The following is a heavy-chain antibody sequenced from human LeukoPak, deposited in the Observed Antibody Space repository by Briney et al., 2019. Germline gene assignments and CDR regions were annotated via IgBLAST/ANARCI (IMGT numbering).Heavy chain of an antibody. CDR2: ISSSSSTI. Sequence: GGSLRLSCEASRFTFSNAWMNWVRQAPGKGLEWVSYISSSSSTIYYADSVKGRFTISRDNAKNSLYLQMNSLRAEDTAVYYCARQECSGGSCYFDYWGQGTLVTVSS. V-gene: IGHV3-48*01. D-gene: IGHD2-15*01. CDR3: ARQECSGGSCYFDY. CDR1: RFTFSNAW. J-gene: IGHJ4*02.